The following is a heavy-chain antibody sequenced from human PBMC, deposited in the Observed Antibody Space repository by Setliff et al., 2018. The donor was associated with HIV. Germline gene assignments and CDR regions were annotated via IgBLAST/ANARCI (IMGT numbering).Heavy chain of an antibody. CDR2: ISWNSVSI. V-gene: IGHV3-9*01. Sequence: SLRLSCAASGFTFDDYAMHWVRQAPGKGLEWVSGISWNSVSIGYADSVKGRFTISRDNAKNSLYLQMNSLRAEDTALYYCAKVDTAMVRNLWYFDRWGRGTLVTISS. D-gene: IGHD5-18*01. CDR1: GFTFDDYA. CDR3: AKVDTAMVRNLWYFDR. J-gene: IGHJ2*01.